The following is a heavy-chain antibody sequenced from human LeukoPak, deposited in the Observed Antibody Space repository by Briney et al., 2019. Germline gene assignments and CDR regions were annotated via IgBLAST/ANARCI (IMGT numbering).Heavy chain of an antibody. CDR3: ARDWGGSGSQGDY. J-gene: IGHJ4*02. Sequence: SVKVSCKASGGTFSSYAISWVRQAPGQGLEWMGGIIPIFGTANYAQKSQGRVTITADESTSTAYMELSSLRSEDTAVYYCARDWGGSGSQGDYWGQGTLVTVSS. CDR1: GGTFSSYA. CDR2: IIPIFGTA. D-gene: IGHD3-10*01. V-gene: IGHV1-69*13.